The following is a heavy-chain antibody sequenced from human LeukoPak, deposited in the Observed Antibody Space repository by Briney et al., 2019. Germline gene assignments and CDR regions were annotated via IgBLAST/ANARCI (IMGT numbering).Heavy chain of an antibody. CDR2: IYYSGSS. CDR3: ARQGAVGATGFDF. J-gene: IGHJ4*02. D-gene: IGHD1-26*01. CDR1: GDSLSGISYY. Sequence: PSETLSLTCSVSGDSLSGISYYWGWIRQPPGKGLEWIGKIYYSGSSYNNPSLESRVVISLDTSRNQFSLKLTSVTATDTAVYYCARQGAVGATGFDFWGQGILVTVSS. V-gene: IGHV4-39*01.